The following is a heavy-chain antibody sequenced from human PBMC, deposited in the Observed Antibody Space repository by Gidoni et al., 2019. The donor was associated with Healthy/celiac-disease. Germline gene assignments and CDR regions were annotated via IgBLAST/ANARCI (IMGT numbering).Heavy chain of an antibody. V-gene: IGHV3-30*18. D-gene: IGHD5-12*01. Sequence: QVQLVESGGGVVQPGRSLRLSCAASGFTFSSYGMHWVRQAPGKGLEWLAVISYDGSNKYYADSVKGRFTISRDNSKNTLYLQMNSLRAEDTAVYYCAKPLRDGYNPNDYWGQGTLVTVSS. CDR2: ISYDGSNK. CDR1: GFTFSSYG. CDR3: AKPLRDGYNPNDY. J-gene: IGHJ4*02.